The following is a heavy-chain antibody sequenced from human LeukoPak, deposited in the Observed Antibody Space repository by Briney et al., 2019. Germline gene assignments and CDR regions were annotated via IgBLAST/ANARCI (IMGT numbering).Heavy chain of an antibody. J-gene: IGHJ4*02. CDR2: IYPGDSDT. CDR1: GYSFTSYR. Sequence: GESLKISCKGSGYSFTSYRIGWVRQMPGKGLEWMGIIYPGDSDTRYSPSFQGQVTISADKSISTAYLQWSSLKASDTAMYYCARMGAPYYYDSSGYWVYWGQGTLVTVSS. CDR3: ARMGAPYYYDSSGYWVY. V-gene: IGHV5-51*01. D-gene: IGHD3-22*01.